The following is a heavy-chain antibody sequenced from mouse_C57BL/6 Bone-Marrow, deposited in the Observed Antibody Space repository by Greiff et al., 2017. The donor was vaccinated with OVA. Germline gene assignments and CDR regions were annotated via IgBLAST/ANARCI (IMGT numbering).Heavy chain of an antibody. V-gene: IGHV1-62-2*01. CDR2: FYPGSGSI. D-gene: IGHD2-9*01. Sequence: VKLQQSGAELVKPGASVKLSCKASGYTFTEYTIHWVKQRSGQGLEWIGWFYPGSGSIKYNEKFKDKATLTADKSSSTVYMELSRLTSEDSAVYFCARHGAGAPYYGYPFDYWGQGTTLTVAS. CDR1: GYTFTEYT. J-gene: IGHJ2*01. CDR3: ARHGAGAPYYGYPFDY.